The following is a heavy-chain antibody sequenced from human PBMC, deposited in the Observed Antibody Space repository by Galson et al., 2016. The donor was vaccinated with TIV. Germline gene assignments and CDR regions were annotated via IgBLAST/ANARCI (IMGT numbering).Heavy chain of an antibody. J-gene: IGHJ6*02. CDR3: TRDLGSMTMIPVIDYNFGMDV. Sequence: SVKVSCKASGYTFNKYGVTWVRQAPGQGLEWMGWISAYSGDTNYAQKFQGRVTMTTDTYTSTASMDLRSLRSDDTAVYYCTRDLGSMTMIPVIDYNFGMDVWGQGTTVTVSS. V-gene: IGHV1-18*01. CDR2: ISAYSGDT. CDR1: GYTFNKYG. D-gene: IGHD3-22*01.